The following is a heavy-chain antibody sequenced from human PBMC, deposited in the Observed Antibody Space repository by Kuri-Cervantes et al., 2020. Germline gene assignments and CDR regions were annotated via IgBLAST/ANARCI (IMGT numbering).Heavy chain of an antibody. Sequence: ASVKVSCKASGYTFTGYYMHWVRQAPGQGLEWMGRINPNSGGTNYAQKFQGWVNMTRDTSISTAYMELSRLRSDDTAVYYCARERPNSGYDYVFDYWGQGTLVTVSS. V-gene: IGHV1-2*04. CDR3: ARERPNSGYDYVFDY. CDR1: GYTFTGYY. D-gene: IGHD5-12*01. CDR2: INPNSGGT. J-gene: IGHJ4*02.